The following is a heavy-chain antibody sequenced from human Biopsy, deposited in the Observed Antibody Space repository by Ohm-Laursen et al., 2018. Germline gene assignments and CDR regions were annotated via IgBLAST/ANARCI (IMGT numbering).Heavy chain of an antibody. Sequence: SSVKVSCKAPGGTFSDYAISWVRQAPGQGLEWMGGVTPIFGTSNHALKFQGRVTITADKSTSTTYMELNSLRSDDTAMYYCARDALLPGVGGMDVWGQGTTVTVSS. J-gene: IGHJ6*02. CDR2: VTPIFGTS. CDR1: GGTFSDYA. D-gene: IGHD3-10*01. CDR3: ARDALLPGVGGMDV. V-gene: IGHV1-69*06.